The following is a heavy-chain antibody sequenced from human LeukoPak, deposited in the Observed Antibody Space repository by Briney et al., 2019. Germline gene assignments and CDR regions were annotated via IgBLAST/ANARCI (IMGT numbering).Heavy chain of an antibody. D-gene: IGHD2-2*01. CDR3: AAGRAGYCSSTSCYRGGAPAY. CDR2: FNPSGGST. J-gene: IGHJ4*02. Sequence: ASVKVSCKASGYTFTSYYMHWVRQAPGQGLEWMGIFNPSGGSTSYAQKFQGRVTMTRDTSTSTVYMELSRLRSEDTAVYYCAAGRAGYCSSTSCYRGGAPAYWGQGTLVTVSS. CDR1: GYTFTSYY. V-gene: IGHV1-46*01.